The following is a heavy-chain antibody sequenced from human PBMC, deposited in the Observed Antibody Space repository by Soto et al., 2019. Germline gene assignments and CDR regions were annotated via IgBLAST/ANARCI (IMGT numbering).Heavy chain of an antibody. CDR2: IIPILGIA. CDR1: GGTFSSYT. Sequence: QVQLVQSGAEVKKPGSSVKVSCKASGGTFSSYTISWVRQAPGQGLEWMGRIIPILGIANYAQKFQGRVTITADKSTSTAYMELSSLRSDDTAVYYCARRGMGATYYYYGMDVWGQGTTVTVSS. J-gene: IGHJ6*02. CDR3: ARRGMGATYYYYGMDV. D-gene: IGHD1-26*01. V-gene: IGHV1-69*02.